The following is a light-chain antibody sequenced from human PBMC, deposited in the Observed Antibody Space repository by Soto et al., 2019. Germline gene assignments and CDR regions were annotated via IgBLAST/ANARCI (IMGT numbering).Light chain of an antibody. CDR1: QSVSRY. CDR2: GAC. J-gene: IGKJ1*01. CDR3: QQYNDWWT. Sequence: EIVLTQSPATLSLSPGERATLSCRASQSVSRYLAWYQPNPGQPPRLLIYGACARATGVPGRFSGSGSGTEFTLTISSLQSEDFAVYYCQQYNDWWTFGQGTKVDIK. V-gene: IGKV3-15*01.